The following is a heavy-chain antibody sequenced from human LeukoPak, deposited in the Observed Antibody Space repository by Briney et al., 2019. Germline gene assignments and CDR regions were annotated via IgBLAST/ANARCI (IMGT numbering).Heavy chain of an antibody. J-gene: IGHJ4*02. CDR3: ARQEVVGATGGDY. CDR2: IYYSGST. V-gene: IGHV4-39*01. D-gene: IGHD1-26*01. CDR1: GGSISSSSYY. Sequence: PSETLSLTCTVSGGSISSSSYYWGWIRQPPGKGLEWIGSIYYSGSTYYNPSLKSRVTMSVDTSKNQFSLKLSSVTAADTAVYYCARQEVVGATGGDYWGQGTLVTVSS.